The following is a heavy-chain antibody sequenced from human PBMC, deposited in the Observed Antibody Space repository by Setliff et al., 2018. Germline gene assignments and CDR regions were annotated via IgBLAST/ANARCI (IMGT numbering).Heavy chain of an antibody. J-gene: IGHJ3*02. Sequence: ASVKVSCKASGYTFTINHLYWVRQAPGQGLEWMGWINPNSGGTNYAQKFQGRVTMTRDTSISTAYMELSRLRSDDTAVYYCARDLDYQYYYDSSGRDAFDIWGQGTMVTVSS. CDR3: ARDLDYQYYYDSSGRDAFDI. D-gene: IGHD3-22*01. CDR2: INPNSGGT. V-gene: IGHV1-2*02. CDR1: GYTFTINH.